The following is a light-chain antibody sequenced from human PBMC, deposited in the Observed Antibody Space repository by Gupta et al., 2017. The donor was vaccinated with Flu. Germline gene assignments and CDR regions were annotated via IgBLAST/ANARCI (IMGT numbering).Light chain of an antibody. CDR2: RNN. V-gene: IGLV1-47*01. J-gene: IGLJ3*02. Sequence: QSVLIQPPSASGTPGQRVTISCSGSSSNIGRNYVDWYQQLPGTAPKLLIYRNNQRPSGVPDRFSGSKSGTSASLAISGLRSEDEGDYYCAAWDDSLSGFWVFGGGTKLTVL. CDR1: SSNIGRNY. CDR3: AAWDDSLSGFWV.